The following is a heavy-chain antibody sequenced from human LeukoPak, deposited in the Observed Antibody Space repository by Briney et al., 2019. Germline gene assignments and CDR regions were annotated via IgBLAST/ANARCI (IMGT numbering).Heavy chain of an antibody. D-gene: IGHD3-3*01. CDR2: IYSGGST. CDR3: ARAAYFGVYYFDY. Sequence: GGSLRLSCAASGFTVSSNYMSWVRQAPGKGLEWASVIYSGGSTYYADSVKGRFTISRDNSKNTLYLQMNSLRAEDTAVYYCARAAYFGVYYFDYWGQGTLVTVSS. CDR1: GFTVSSNY. V-gene: IGHV3-66*01. J-gene: IGHJ4*02.